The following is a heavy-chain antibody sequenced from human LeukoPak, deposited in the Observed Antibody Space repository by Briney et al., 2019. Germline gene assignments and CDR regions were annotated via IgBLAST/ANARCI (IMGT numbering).Heavy chain of an antibody. J-gene: IGHJ4*02. D-gene: IGHD6-6*01. CDR2: ISYDGRNK. CDR1: GFTFNNYG. CDR3: AKGRSSVYYFDY. Sequence: GKSLRLSCAASGFTFNNYGMHWVRQAPGKGLEWVAVISYDGRNKHYPDSVKGRFTISRDNSKNTLYLQMNSLRAEDTAVYYCAKGRSSVYYFDYWGQGTLVTVSS. V-gene: IGHV3-30*18.